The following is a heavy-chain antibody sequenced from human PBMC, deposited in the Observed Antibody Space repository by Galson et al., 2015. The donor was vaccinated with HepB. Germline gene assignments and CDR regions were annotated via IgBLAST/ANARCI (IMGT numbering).Heavy chain of an antibody. CDR3: AKEFLVRGVILYYYYGLDV. D-gene: IGHD3-10*01. Sequence: SLRLSCAASGFTFSSYGMHWVRQAPGKGLEWVAVISYDGSNKYYAGSVKGRFTISRDNSMNTLYLQVNSLRAEDTAVYYCAKEFLVRGVILYYYYGLDVWGQGTTVTVSS. J-gene: IGHJ6*02. CDR1: GFTFSSYG. CDR2: ISYDGSNK. V-gene: IGHV3-30*18.